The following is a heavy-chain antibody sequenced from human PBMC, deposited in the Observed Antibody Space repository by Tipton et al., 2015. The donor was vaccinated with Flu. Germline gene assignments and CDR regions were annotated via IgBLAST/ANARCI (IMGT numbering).Heavy chain of an antibody. J-gene: IGHJ2*01. Sequence: QLVQSGAEVKKPGASVKVSCKASGYTFTGYYMHWVRQAPGQGLEWVGWINPNSGGTNYAQKFQGWVTMTRDTSISTAYMELSRLRSDDTAVYYCARESPGDKVWYFDLWGRGTLVTVSS. V-gene: IGHV1-2*04. D-gene: IGHD2-15*01. CDR3: ARESPGDKVWYFDL. CDR1: GYTFTGYY. CDR2: INPNSGGT.